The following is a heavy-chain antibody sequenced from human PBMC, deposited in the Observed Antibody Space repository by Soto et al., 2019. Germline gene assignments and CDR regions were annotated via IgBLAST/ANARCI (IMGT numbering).Heavy chain of an antibody. J-gene: IGHJ4*02. CDR3: ARHGSGENYFDY. Sequence: QVQLVQSGAEVKKPGASLRVSCKASGYTFTSYGISWVRQAPGQGLEWKGWIGASSGNTNYAQNLQGRVTMTTDTSTSTAYMELRSLRSDDTAVYYCARHGSGENYFDYWGRGTLVTVSS. CDR2: IGASSGNT. D-gene: IGHD3-10*01. CDR1: GYTFTSYG. V-gene: IGHV1-18*04.